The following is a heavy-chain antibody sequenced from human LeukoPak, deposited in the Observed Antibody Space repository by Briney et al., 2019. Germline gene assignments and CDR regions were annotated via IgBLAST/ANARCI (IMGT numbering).Heavy chain of an antibody. CDR2: ISYDGSNK. V-gene: IGHV3-30-3*01. J-gene: IGHJ4*02. D-gene: IGHD3-22*01. CDR3: ARDLSVYYDSSGPGY. CDR1: GFTFSSYA. Sequence: GGSLRLSCAASGFTFSSYAMHWVRQAPGKGLEWVAVISYDGSNKYYADSVKGRFTISRDNAKNSLYLQMSSLRAEDTAVYYCARDLSVYYDSSGPGYWGQGTLVTVSS.